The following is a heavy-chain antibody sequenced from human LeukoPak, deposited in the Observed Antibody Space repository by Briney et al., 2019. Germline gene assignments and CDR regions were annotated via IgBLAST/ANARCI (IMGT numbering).Heavy chain of an antibody. Sequence: GGSLRLSCAASGFTFSSYSMNWVRQAPGKGLEWVSSISSSSSYIYYADSVKGRFTISRDNAKNSLYLQMNSLRAEDTAVYYCARALSYDFWSGYYPLRYWGQGTLVTVSS. CDR3: ARALSYDFWSGYYPLRY. V-gene: IGHV3-21*01. D-gene: IGHD3-3*01. CDR2: ISSSSSYI. CDR1: GFTFSSYS. J-gene: IGHJ4*02.